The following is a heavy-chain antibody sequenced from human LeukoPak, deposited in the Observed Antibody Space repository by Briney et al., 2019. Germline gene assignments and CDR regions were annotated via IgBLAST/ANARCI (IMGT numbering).Heavy chain of an antibody. CDR2: INHSGST. V-gene: IGHV4-34*01. J-gene: IGHJ6*03. CDR3: ARVKATMVRGVRYYYMDV. CDR1: GGSMKNYY. Sequence: PSETLSLTCTVSGGSMKNYYWSWIRQPPGKGLEWIGEINHSGSTNYNPSLKSRVTISVDTSKNQFSLNLSSVTAADTAVYYCARVKATMVRGVRYYYMDVWGKGTTVTVSS. D-gene: IGHD3-10*01.